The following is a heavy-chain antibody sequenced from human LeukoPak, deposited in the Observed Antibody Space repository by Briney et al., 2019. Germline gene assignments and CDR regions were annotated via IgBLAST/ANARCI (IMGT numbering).Heavy chain of an antibody. D-gene: IGHD6-13*01. Sequence: PGGSLRLSCAASGFTFSSYSMNWVRQAPGKGLEWVSYISSSSSTIYYADSVKGRFTISRDNAKNSLYLQMNSLRAEDTAVYYCARAEYSSSWYNPYYYYYYMDVWGKGTTVTVSS. J-gene: IGHJ6*03. CDR2: ISSSSSTI. V-gene: IGHV3-48*01. CDR1: GFTFSSYS. CDR3: ARAEYSSSWYNPYYYYYYMDV.